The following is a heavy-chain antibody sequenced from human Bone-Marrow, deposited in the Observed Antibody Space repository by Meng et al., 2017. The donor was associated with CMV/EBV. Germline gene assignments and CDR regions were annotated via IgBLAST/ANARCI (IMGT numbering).Heavy chain of an antibody. D-gene: IGHD6-13*01. CDR2: IPSDGNTK. CDR1: GFSFSDYG. CDR3: AKDFRDSGSWYGVFDY. V-gene: IGHV3-30*02. Sequence: GGSLRLSCVVSGFSFSDYGMHWVRQAPGRGLEWVAFIPSDGNTKFYEDSVKGRFTISRDTSKNTLYLQMNSLRAEDTAVYYCAKDFRDSGSWYGVFDYWGQGTLVTVSS. J-gene: IGHJ4*02.